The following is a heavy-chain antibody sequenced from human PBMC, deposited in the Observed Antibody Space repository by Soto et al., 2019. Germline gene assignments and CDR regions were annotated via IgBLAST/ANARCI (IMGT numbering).Heavy chain of an antibody. Sequence: QLQLQESGPGLVKPSETLSLTCSVSGDSIKGGGYFWGWVRQPPGKGLEWIGEISRTGSTNYNPSLGGRVTMSVDRSNNQFFLKVNSVIAADTAVYYCSKWHPMDPWGQGILVTVSS. J-gene: IGHJ5*02. CDR2: ISRTGST. CDR1: GDSIKGGGYF. D-gene: IGHD2-2*01. V-gene: IGHV4-61*05. CDR3: SKWHPMDP.